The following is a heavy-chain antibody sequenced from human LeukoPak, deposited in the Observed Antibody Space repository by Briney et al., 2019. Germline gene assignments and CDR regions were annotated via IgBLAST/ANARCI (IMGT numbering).Heavy chain of an antibody. V-gene: IGHV1-69*04. CDR1: GGTFSSYA. Sequence: ASVKVSCTASGGTFSSYAISWVRQAPGQGLEWMGRIIPILGIANYAQKFQGRVTITADKSTSTAYMELSSLRSEDTAVYYCARGSTVTYNFDYWGQGTLVTVSS. D-gene: IGHD4-17*01. CDR3: ARGSTVTYNFDY. J-gene: IGHJ4*02. CDR2: IIPILGIA.